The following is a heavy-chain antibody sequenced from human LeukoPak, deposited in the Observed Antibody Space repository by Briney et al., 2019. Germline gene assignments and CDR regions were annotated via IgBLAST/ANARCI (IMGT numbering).Heavy chain of an antibody. V-gene: IGHV4-59*01. CDR3: ARGRRGSGSTLFDP. Sequence: KPSETLSLTCTVSGGSISSYYWSWIRQPPGKGLEWIGYIYYSGSTNYNPSLKSRVTISVDTSKNQFSLKLSSVTAADTAVYYCARGRRGSGSTLFDPWGQGTLVTVSS. CDR1: GGSISSYY. J-gene: IGHJ5*02. D-gene: IGHD3-10*01. CDR2: IYYSGST.